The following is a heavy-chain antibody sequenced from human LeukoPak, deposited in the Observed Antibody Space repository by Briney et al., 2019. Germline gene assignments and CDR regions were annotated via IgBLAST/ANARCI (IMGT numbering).Heavy chain of an antibody. CDR2: ISSSSRII. D-gene: IGHD4-17*01. Sequence: GGSLTLSCAASGFTFSGYNMNWVRQAPGKGLEWVSSISSSSRIIYYADSVKGRFTISRDNAKNSLYLQMNSLRDEDTAVYYCAGDGVGGLREYYFDYWGQGTLVTVSS. V-gene: IGHV3-48*02. CDR3: AGDGVGGLREYYFDY. J-gene: IGHJ4*02. CDR1: GFTFSGYN.